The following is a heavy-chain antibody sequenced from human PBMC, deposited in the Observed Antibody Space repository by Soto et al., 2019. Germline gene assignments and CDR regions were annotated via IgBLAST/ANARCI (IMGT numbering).Heavy chain of an antibody. Sequence: GGSLRLSCAASGFTFSSYAMTWVRQAPGKGLERVSSISGSGGNTYYADSVKGRFTISRDNSRNTLYLQMNSLRAEDTAVYHCAKDRFSTGWFPDYWGQGALVTVSS. CDR1: GFTFSSYA. CDR2: ISGSGGNT. CDR3: AKDRFSTGWFPDY. J-gene: IGHJ4*02. D-gene: IGHD6-19*01. V-gene: IGHV3-23*01.